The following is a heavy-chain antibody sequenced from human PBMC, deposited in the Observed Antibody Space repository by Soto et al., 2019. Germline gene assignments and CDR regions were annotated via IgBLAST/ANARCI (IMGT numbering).Heavy chain of an antibody. CDR2: ISPYNGHT. V-gene: IGHV1-18*01. Sequence: RASVKVSCKASGSSFTSYGISWVRRAPGQGLEWMGWISPYNGHTQFVQRFQGRVTMTTDTSTKTAYMELRNLRSDDTAHYYCARDLTIVPATHPRLENYGMDVWGQGTTVTVSS. D-gene: IGHD2-2*01. J-gene: IGHJ6*02. CDR1: GSSFTSYG. CDR3: ARDLTIVPATHPRLENYGMDV.